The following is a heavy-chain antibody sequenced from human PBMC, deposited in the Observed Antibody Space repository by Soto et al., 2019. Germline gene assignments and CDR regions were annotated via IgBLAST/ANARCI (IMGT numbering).Heavy chain of an antibody. D-gene: IGHD2-8*02. Sequence: QAQLVQSGAEVKKPGASVKVSCKASGYTFTTYGVSWVRQAPGQGLEWMGWISTYSGDTDFAPKFLGRISLTSDTSTRTAYIDISNLRSDDTAVYFCARAPLYDNILGLVYWCAWDVWGEGTAVTVTS. CDR3: ARAPLYDNILGLVYWCAWDV. J-gene: IGHJ6*02. CDR1: GYTFTTYG. CDR2: ISTYSGDT. V-gene: IGHV1-18*01.